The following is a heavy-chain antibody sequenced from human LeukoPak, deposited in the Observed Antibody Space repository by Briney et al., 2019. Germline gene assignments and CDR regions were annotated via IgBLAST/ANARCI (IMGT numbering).Heavy chain of an antibody. V-gene: IGHV3-23*01. D-gene: IGHD6-25*01. J-gene: IGHJ3*02. CDR2: IGGSDADT. Sequence: GGSLRLSCAASGFTFYDYAMAWVRQAPGKGLEWVSGIGGSDADTYYAYSVKGRFTISRDNSRNTLYLQMNSLWAEDTAVYYCVKLPSLAALDGFDNWGQGTMVTVSS. CDR1: GFTFYDYA. CDR3: VKLPSLAALDGFDN.